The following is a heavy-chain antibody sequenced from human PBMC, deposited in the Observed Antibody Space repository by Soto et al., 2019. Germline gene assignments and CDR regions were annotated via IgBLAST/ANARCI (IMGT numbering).Heavy chain of an antibody. CDR2: ISAYNGNT. CDR1: GYTFTSYG. CDR3: AREGSRYFDWLLPDEHYFDY. V-gene: IGHV1-18*01. Sequence: VASVKVSCKASGYTFTSYGISWVRQAPGQGLEWMGWISAYNGNTNYAQKLQGRVTMTTDTSTSTAYMELRSLRSDDTAVYYCAREGSRYFDWLLPDEHYFDYWGQGTLVTVSS. J-gene: IGHJ4*02. D-gene: IGHD3-9*01.